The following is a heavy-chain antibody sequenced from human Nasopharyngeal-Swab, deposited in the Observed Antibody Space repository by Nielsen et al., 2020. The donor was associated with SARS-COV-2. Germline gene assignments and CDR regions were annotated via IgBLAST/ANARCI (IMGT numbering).Heavy chain of an antibody. D-gene: IGHD3-3*01. CDR1: GYTFTSYA. Sequence: ASVKVSCKASGYTFTSYAMNWVRQAPGQGLVWMGWINTNTGNPTYAQGFTGRFVFSLDTSVSTAYLQISSLKAEDTAVYYCARETDRYYDFWSGYYRYDYFDYWGQGTLVTVSS. CDR3: ARETDRYYDFWSGYYRYDYFDY. V-gene: IGHV7-4-1*02. CDR2: INTNTGNP. J-gene: IGHJ4*02.